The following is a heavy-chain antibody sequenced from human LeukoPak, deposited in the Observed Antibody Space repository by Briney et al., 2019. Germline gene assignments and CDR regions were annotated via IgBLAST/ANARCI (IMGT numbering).Heavy chain of an antibody. CDR2: ISGSGDST. CDR1: GFTFSNYV. V-gene: IGHV3-23*01. J-gene: IGHJ4*02. CDR3: ATMASYSGYDFDY. D-gene: IGHD5-12*01. Sequence: PGGSLRLSCAASGFTFSNYVMSWVRQAPGKGLEWVSGISGSGDSTYYADSVKGRFTISRDNSKNTLYLQMNSLRAEDTAVYYCATMASYSGYDFDYWGQGTLVTVSS.